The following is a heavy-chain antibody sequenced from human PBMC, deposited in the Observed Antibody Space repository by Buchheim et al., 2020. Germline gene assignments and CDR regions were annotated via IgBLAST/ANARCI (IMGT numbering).Heavy chain of an antibody. D-gene: IGHD3-22*01. V-gene: IGHV4-34*01. CDR1: GGSFSGYY. Sequence: QVQLQQWGAGLLKPSETLSLTRAVYGGSFSGYYWSWIRQPPGKGLEWIGEINHSGSTNYNPSLKSRVTISVDTSKNQISLKLSSVTAADTAVYYCARMVNSRDSFDDYDSSGYLPNDYWGQGTL. J-gene: IGHJ4*02. CDR2: INHSGST. CDR3: ARMVNSRDSFDDYDSSGYLPNDY.